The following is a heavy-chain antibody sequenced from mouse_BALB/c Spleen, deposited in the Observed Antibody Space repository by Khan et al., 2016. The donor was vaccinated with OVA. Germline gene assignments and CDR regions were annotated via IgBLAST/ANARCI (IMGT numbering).Heavy chain of an antibody. Sequence: VQLQQSGPELMKPGASVKISCKASGYSFTTYYMHWVKQSHGKSLEWIGYIDPFNGGNDYNQKFKGKATLTVDKSSSTAYMHLSSLTSEDSAVYYCARGTFDYWRQGTLVAVSA. V-gene: IGHV1-34*01. CDR1: GYSFTTYY. D-gene: IGHD3-1*01. CDR3: ARGTFDY. J-gene: IGHJ3*01. CDR2: IDPFNGGN.